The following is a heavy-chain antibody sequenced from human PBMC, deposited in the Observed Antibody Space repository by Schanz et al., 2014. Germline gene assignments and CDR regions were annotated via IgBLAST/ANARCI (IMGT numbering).Heavy chain of an antibody. D-gene: IGHD3-3*01. CDR3: VRDSFFAFDY. CDR2: ISGSGGST. Sequence: EVQLLESGGGLVEPGGSLRLSCAASGFSFSSYAMGWVRQARGKGLEWVSAISGSGGSTYYADSVKGRFTISRDNSKNTLYLQMNSLRAEDTAVYYCVRDSFFAFDYCGQGTLVTVSS. CDR1: GFSFSSYA. V-gene: IGHV3-23*01. J-gene: IGHJ4*02.